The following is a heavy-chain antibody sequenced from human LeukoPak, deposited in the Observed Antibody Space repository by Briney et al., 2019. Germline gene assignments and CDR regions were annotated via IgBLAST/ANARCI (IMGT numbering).Heavy chain of an antibody. V-gene: IGHV4-34*01. CDR3: ARRRLGVTTYNWFAP. CDR1: GGSFSGYY. D-gene: IGHD2-21*02. Sequence: SETLSLTCAVYGGSFSGYYWSWIRQPPGKGLEWIGEINHSGSTNYNPSLKSRVTISVDTSKNQFSLKLSSVTAADTAVYYCARRRLGVTTYNWFAPWGQGTLVTVSS. J-gene: IGHJ5*02. CDR2: INHSGST.